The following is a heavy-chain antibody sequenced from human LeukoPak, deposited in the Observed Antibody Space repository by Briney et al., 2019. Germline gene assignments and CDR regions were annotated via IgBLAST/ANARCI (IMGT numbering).Heavy chain of an antibody. CDR3: ARDLHGSGTWDWFDP. V-gene: IGHV4-34*01. Sequence: PSETLSLTCAASGGSFSGYYWSWIRQPPGKGLEWMGEINHSGSTNNNPSIKSRVTMSVDTSKNHFSLRLSSVTAADTAVYYCARDLHGSGTWDWFDPWGQGTLVTVSS. J-gene: IGHJ5*02. CDR1: GGSFSGYY. CDR2: INHSGST. D-gene: IGHD3-10*01.